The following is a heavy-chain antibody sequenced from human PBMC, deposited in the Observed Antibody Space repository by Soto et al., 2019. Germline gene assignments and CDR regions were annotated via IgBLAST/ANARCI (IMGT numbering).Heavy chain of an antibody. CDR1: GFTFSSYA. J-gene: IGHJ4*02. CDR2: ISSSGGAT. D-gene: IGHD2-15*01. CDR3: AKDRVSGRPDFDY. Sequence: EVQLLESGGGLVQPGGSLRLSCAASGFTFSSYAMTWVRQAPGTGLEWVSVISSSGGATHYADSVKGRFTISRDNSKNTLYLQMNSLRAEDTAVYYCAKDRVSGRPDFDYWGQGTLVTVSS. V-gene: IGHV3-23*01.